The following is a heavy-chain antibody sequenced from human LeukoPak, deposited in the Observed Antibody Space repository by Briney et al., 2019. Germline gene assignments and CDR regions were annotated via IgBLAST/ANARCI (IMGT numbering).Heavy chain of an antibody. D-gene: IGHD3-10*01. CDR2: IRSKAYGGTT. CDR3: TRGLYYGSGGYYFDY. J-gene: IGHJ4*02. CDR1: GFTFGDYA. V-gene: IGHV3-49*03. Sequence: GGSLRLSCTASGFTFGDYAMSWFRQAPGKGLEWVGFIRSKAYGGTTEYAASVKGRFTISRDDSKSIAYLQMTSLKTEDTAVYYCTRGLYYGSGGYYFDYWGQGTLVTVSS.